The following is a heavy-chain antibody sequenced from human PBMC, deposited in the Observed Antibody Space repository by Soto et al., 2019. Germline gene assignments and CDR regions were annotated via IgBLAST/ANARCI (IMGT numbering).Heavy chain of an antibody. CDR1: GFTFTSYG. CDR3: ARDYISAVTFFLDY. V-gene: IGHV3-30*03. D-gene: IGHD4-17*01. Sequence: PGGSLRLSCAASGFTFTSYGLHWVRQAPGKGPEWLAFISYDGHNTYYADSVKGRFAVSRDNSKNTQFLYMSGLRVDDTAVYYCARDYISAVTFFLDYWGQGALVTVSS. J-gene: IGHJ4*02. CDR2: ISYDGHNT.